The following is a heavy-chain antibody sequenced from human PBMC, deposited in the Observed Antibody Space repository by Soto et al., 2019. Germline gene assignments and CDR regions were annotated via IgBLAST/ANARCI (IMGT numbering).Heavy chain of an antibody. CDR3: VRDTYYYHSSGPAPFEY. Sequence: QIPLVQSGTEVKRSGASVKVSCKTSGYSFTTYGLSWVRQAPGRGLEWVGWISGYNGNTNYAQKFQGTVILTTDTPTTTGDMEIKSLSSDDTAVYYCVRDTYYYHSSGPAPFEYWGQGTQVTVSS. CDR1: GYSFTTYG. D-gene: IGHD3-22*01. J-gene: IGHJ4*02. V-gene: IGHV1-18*01. CDR2: ISGYNGNT.